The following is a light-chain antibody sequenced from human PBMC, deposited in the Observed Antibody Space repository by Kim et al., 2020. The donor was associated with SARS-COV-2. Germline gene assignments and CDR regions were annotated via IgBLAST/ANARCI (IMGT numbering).Light chain of an antibody. J-gene: IGKJ2*01. CDR3: QQYGSSLYT. Sequence: LSPGERPTLSGRSSQSVSSSYVPSDQQKPGQPPRLRIYGASSRATGIPHRFSGSGSVTAFTLTISRLEPEDFAVYYCQQYGSSLYTFGQGTKLEIK. CDR2: GAS. V-gene: IGKV3-20*01. CDR1: QSVSSSY.